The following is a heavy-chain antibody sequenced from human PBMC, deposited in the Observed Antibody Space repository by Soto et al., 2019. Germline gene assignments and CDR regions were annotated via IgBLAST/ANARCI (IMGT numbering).Heavy chain of an antibody. D-gene: IGHD4-17*01. V-gene: IGHV1-18*01. CDR1: GYTFTSYG. CDR2: ISAYNGNT. Sequence: ASVKVSCKASGYTFTSYGISWVRQAPGQGLEWMGWISAYNGNTNYAQKLQGRVTMTTDTSTSTAYMELRSLRSDDTAVYYCARVSPTVTYYYYGMDVWGQGTTVTVSS. CDR3: ARVSPTVTYYYYGMDV. J-gene: IGHJ6*02.